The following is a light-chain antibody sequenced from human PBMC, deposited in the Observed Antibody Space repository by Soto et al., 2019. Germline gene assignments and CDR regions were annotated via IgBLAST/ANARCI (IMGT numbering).Light chain of an antibody. V-gene: IGLV2-14*01. J-gene: IGLJ3*02. CDR1: SSDVGRYNY. Sequence: QSALTQPASVSGSPGQSITISCTGTSSDVGRYNYVSWYQQRPGQAPKLMIYEVSHRPSGVSNRFSGSKSGYTASLTISGLQADDEADYYCTSYTISTTRVFGGGTKVTVL. CDR2: EVS. CDR3: TSYTISTTRV.